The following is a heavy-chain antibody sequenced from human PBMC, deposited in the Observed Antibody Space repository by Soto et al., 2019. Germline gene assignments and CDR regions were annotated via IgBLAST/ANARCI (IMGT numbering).Heavy chain of an antibody. Sequence: QVQLVESGGGVVQPGRSLRLSCAASGFTFSNYAMNWVRPAPGKGLEWVALISYDGSNKYYADSVKGRFTISRDSSKNTLYLQMNSLRAADTAVYYCGRCTSTSCHLGSDYWGQGTLVTVSS. CDR2: ISYDGSNK. CDR1: GFTFSNYA. D-gene: IGHD2-2*01. CDR3: GRCTSTSCHLGSDY. V-gene: IGHV3-30-3*01. J-gene: IGHJ4*02.